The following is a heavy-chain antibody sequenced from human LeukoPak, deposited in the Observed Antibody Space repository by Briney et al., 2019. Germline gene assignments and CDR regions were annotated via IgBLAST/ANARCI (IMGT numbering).Heavy chain of an antibody. CDR3: ARGSLDCSGGSCYPIVDY. J-gene: IGHJ4*02. CDR2: INHSGST. CDR1: GGSFSGYY. Sequence: SETLSLTCAVYGGSFSGYYWSWIRQPPGKGLEWIGEINHSGSTNYNPSLESRVTISVDTSKNQFSLKLSSVTAADTAVYYCARGSLDCSGGSCYPIVDYWGQGTLVTVSS. V-gene: IGHV4-34*01. D-gene: IGHD2-15*01.